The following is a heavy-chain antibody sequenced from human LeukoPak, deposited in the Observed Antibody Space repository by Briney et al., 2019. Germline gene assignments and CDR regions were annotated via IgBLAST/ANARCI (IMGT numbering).Heavy chain of an antibody. CDR2: ISDGGCT. D-gene: IGHD2-21*01. V-gene: IGHV4-39*01. CDR1: GGSISSNSNY. CDR3: ARQALWFFDH. Sequence: PSETLSLTCTVSGGSISSNSNYWAWLRPPPGMGLEWLGSISDGGCTYSSPSLERRVTIYVDTPKNQFSLKLSSVTAADTAVYYCARQALWFFDHWGQGTLVTVSS. J-gene: IGHJ4*02.